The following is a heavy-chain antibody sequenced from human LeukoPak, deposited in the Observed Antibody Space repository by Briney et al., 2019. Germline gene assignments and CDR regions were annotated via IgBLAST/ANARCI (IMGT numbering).Heavy chain of an antibody. CDR3: AGGSSSWYVENY. CDR2: IYYSGST. J-gene: IGHJ4*02. Sequence: SETLSLTCTVSGGSISSSSYYWGWIRQPPGKGLEWIGSIYYSGSTYYNPSLKSRVTISVDTSKNQFSLKLSSVTAADTAVHYCAGGSSSWYVENYWGQGTLVTVSS. V-gene: IGHV4-39*01. D-gene: IGHD6-13*01. CDR1: GGSISSSSYY.